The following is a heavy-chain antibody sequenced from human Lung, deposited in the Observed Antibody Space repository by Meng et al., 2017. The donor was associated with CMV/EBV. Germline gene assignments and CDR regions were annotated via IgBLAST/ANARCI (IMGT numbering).Heavy chain of an antibody. J-gene: IGHJ4*02. Sequence: SXAASGFTFSSYSMNWVHQAPGKGLEWVSYISSSSSTIYYADSVKGRFTISRDNAKNSLYLQMNSLRAEDTAVYYCARVENYDFWSGYYSFPYYFDYWXQGTLVTVSS. V-gene: IGHV3-48*04. CDR3: ARVENYDFWSGYYSFPYYFDY. CDR2: ISSSSSTI. CDR1: GFTFSSYS. D-gene: IGHD3-3*01.